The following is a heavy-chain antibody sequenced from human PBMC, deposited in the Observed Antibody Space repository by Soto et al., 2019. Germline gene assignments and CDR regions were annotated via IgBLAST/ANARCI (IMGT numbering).Heavy chain of an antibody. D-gene: IGHD3-22*01. Sequence: QVQLVESGGGLVKPGGSLRLSCAASGFTFSSYGMHWVRQAPGKGLEWVAVIWYDGSNKYYADSVKGRFTISRDNSKNTLYLQMNSLRAEDTAVYYCARDWAGRYYDSTGLLYWGQGTLVTVSS. CDR1: GFTFSSYG. V-gene: IGHV3-33*08. CDR3: ARDWAGRYYDSTGLLY. J-gene: IGHJ4*02. CDR2: IWYDGSNK.